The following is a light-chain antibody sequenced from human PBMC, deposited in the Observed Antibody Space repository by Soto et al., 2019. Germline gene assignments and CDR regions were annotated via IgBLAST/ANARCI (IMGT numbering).Light chain of an antibody. V-gene: IGKV3-20*01. Sequence: EIVLTQSPGTLSLSPGVRATLSCRASQSVSSSHLAWYQQRPGQAPRLLIYGASNRAIGIPDRFSGSGSGTDFTLTICRLEPEDFAVYYCQQYGTSLWPFGQGTKVEIK. J-gene: IGKJ1*01. CDR3: QQYGTSLWP. CDR2: GAS. CDR1: QSVSSSH.